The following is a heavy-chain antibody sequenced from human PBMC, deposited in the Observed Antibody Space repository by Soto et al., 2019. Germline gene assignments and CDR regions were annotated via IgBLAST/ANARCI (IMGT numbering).Heavy chain of an antibody. CDR2: IIPIFGTA. J-gene: IGHJ6*02. CDR1: GGTFSSYA. D-gene: IGHD5-18*01. CDR3: ARGILETAYYYYYYGMDV. V-gene: IGHV1-69*13. Sequence: SVKVSCKASGGTFSSYAISWVRQAPGQGLEWMGGIIPIFGTANYAQKFQGRVTITADESTSTAYMELSSLRSEDTAVYYCARGILETAYYYYYYGMDVWGQGTTVTVSS.